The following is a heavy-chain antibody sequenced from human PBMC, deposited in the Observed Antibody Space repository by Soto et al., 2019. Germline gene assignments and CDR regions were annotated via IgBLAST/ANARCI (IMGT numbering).Heavy chain of an antibody. CDR3: ARGLEWDGGDCYSDY. CDR1: GGTFSSYA. CDR2: IIPIFGTA. V-gene: IGHV1-69*13. J-gene: IGHJ4*02. D-gene: IGHD2-21*02. Sequence: ASVKVSCKASGGTFSSYAISWVRQAPGQGLEWMGGIIPIFGTANYAQKFQGRVTITADESTSTAYMELSSLRSEDTAVYYCARGLEWDGGDCYSDYWGQGTLVTVSS.